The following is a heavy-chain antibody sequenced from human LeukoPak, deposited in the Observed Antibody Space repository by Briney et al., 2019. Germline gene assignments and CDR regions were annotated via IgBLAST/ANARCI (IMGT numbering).Heavy chain of an antibody. D-gene: IGHD6-25*01. Sequence: GGSLRLSCEASGLSFSSYEMHWVRQPPGKGLEWVSYISSNAGTIYYAESVKGRVNISRDTAENSLDLQMNSRRVEDTAVYYCARECRSAFHFWGQGTLVSVSS. J-gene: IGHJ4*02. V-gene: IGHV3-48*03. CDR2: ISSNAGTI. CDR1: GLSFSSYE. CDR3: ARECRSAFHF.